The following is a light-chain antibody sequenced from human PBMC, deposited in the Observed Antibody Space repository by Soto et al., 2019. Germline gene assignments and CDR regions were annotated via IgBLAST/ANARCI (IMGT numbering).Light chain of an antibody. CDR2: GAS. CDR1: QSVSSSY. Sequence: DILLTQSPCTLSLSPVERSTLSCMASQSVSSSYLAWYQQKPGQAPRLLIYGASSRATGIPDRFSGSGSGTEFTLTISSLQPDDFATYYCQHYNSYSEAFGQGTKVDIK. V-gene: IGKV3-20*01. CDR3: QHYNSYSEA. J-gene: IGKJ1*01.